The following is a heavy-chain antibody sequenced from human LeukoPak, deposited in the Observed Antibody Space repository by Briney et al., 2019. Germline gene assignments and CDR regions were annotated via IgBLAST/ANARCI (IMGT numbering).Heavy chain of an antibody. Sequence: ASVKVSCKVSGYTLTELSMHWVRQAPGKGLEWMGGFDPEDGETIYAQKFQGRVTITADKSTSTAYMELSSLRSEDTAVYYCAREGSGSSWYGELDYWGQGTLVTVSS. CDR2: FDPEDGET. V-gene: IGHV1-24*01. D-gene: IGHD6-13*01. CDR1: GYTLTELS. CDR3: AREGSGSSWYGELDY. J-gene: IGHJ4*02.